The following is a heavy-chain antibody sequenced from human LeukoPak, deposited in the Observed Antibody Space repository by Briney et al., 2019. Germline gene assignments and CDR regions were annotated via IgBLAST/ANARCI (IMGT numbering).Heavy chain of an antibody. Sequence: GGSLRLSCAASGFTFSSYEMNWVRQSPGKGLEWLSYITTSGSTIYYADSVKGRFTISRENAENSLYLQMNSLRAEDTAVYYCAREDTAAGNFDYWGQGTLGTVSS. CDR1: GFTFSSYE. D-gene: IGHD5-18*01. V-gene: IGHV3-48*03. CDR3: AREDTAAGNFDY. CDR2: ITTSGSTI. J-gene: IGHJ4*02.